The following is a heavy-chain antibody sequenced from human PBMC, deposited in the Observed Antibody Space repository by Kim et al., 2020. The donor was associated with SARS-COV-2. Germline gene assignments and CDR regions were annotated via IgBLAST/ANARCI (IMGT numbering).Heavy chain of an antibody. CDR2: MFYGGAT. J-gene: IGHJ6*04. CDR3: ASSRDDYNYGMDV. CDR1: GGPITEYY. V-gene: IGHV4-59*13. Sequence: SETLSLTCSVFGGPITEYYWTWIRQPPGKGLEWIGYMFYGGATKYNPSLKSRVALSVDTSKNQFSLRLGSVTAADTAMYYCASSRDDYNYGMDVWGNGTTVTVSS.